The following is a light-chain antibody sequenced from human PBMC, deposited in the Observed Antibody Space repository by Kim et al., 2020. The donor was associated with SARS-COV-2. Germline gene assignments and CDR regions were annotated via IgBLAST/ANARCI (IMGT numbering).Light chain of an antibody. CDR2: GAS. J-gene: IGKJ4*01. CDR3: QQHRWPPTLT. CDR1: QSVGSN. V-gene: IGKV3-15*01. Sequence: EIVMTQSPATLSVSPGERATLSCRASQSVGSNLAWYQQKPGQAPRLLVYGASTRATGIPARFSGSGSGTEFILTISNLQSEDFGVYYCQQHRWPPTLTFGGGTKVDIK.